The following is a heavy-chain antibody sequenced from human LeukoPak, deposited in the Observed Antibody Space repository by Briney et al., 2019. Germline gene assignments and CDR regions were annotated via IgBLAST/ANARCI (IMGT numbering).Heavy chain of an antibody. Sequence: GGSLRLSCAASGFTFKDSAMHWVRQAPGKGLECVSGISASGESTYYADSVKGRFTISRDRNKVTLQMTSLRVDDTAVYYCEQAGYWGQGALVTVSS. CDR2: ISASGEST. CDR3: EQAGY. J-gene: IGHJ4*02. V-gene: IGHV3-23*01. D-gene: IGHD6-13*01. CDR1: GFTFKDSA.